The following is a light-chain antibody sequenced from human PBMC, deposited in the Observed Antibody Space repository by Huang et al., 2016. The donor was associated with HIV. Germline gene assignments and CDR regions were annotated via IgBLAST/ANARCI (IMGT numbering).Light chain of an antibody. Sequence: EIVLTQSPAILSLSPGERVTLSCRASQSVSTNLAWYQQKPGQAPRLLIYDASIRATGIPARFSGRRSGTDFTLTISSLEPEDSAVYYCQQRRNWTFGQGTKVEIK. J-gene: IGKJ1*01. CDR3: QQRRNWT. V-gene: IGKV3-11*01. CDR1: QSVSTN. CDR2: DAS.